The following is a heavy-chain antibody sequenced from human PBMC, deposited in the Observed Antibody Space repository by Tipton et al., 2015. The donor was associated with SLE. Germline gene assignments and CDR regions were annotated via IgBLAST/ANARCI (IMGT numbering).Heavy chain of an antibody. D-gene: IGHD6-13*01. CDR2: FYYSGTT. J-gene: IGHJ4*02. CDR1: GGSISSSRYY. CDR3: ASRVVAAAGTVFDY. V-gene: IGHV4-39*01. Sequence: TLSLTCTVSGGSISSSRYYWGWIRQPPGKGLEWIGSFYYSGTTYCSPSLKSRVTISEDTSKNQFSLNLSSVTAADTAVYYCASRVVAAAGTVFDYWGQGTLVTVSS.